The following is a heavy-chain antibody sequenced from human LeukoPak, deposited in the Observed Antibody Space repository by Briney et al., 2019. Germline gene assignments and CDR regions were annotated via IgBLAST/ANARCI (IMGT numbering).Heavy chain of an antibody. J-gene: IGHJ3*01. CDR3: ARSSGWFLTD. CDR1: GFLFSTYW. CDR2: IKQDGSEK. Sequence: GGSLRLSCAPSGFLFSTYWMTWVRQAPGKGLEWVANIKQDGSEKYYVDSVQGRFTISRDNAKNSLYLQMNSLRAEDTAVYYCARSSGWFLTDWGQGTMVTVSS. V-gene: IGHV3-7*01. D-gene: IGHD6-19*01.